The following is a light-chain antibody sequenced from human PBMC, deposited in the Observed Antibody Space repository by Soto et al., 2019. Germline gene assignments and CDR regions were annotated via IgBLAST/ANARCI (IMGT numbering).Light chain of an antibody. CDR1: QSVSSTY. J-gene: IGKJ1*01. CDR2: AAS. Sequence: EIVLTQSPGTLSLSPGERAIVSCRASQSVSSTYLAWYQQKPGQAPRLLIYAASSRATGIPDRFSGSGSGTDFTLDISRLEPEDFAVYYCQQYGSSPKTFGQGTKVEIK. V-gene: IGKV3-20*01. CDR3: QQYGSSPKT.